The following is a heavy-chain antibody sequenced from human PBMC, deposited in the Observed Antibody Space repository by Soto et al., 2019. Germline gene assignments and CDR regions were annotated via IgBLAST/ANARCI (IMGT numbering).Heavy chain of an antibody. V-gene: IGHV1-69*01. D-gene: IGHD3-16*01. CDR1: GGSLTSYP. Sequence: QMEQSGAEVRKPGSSVNVSCKPSGGSLTSYPMAWVRQAPGQGFEWMGGIIPIHGTTEYAQKLQGRVTITADESTNRATLELTGLTSEDTSVYYCARGWGLVSWGQGTLVTVSS. CDR3: ARGWGLVS. CDR2: IIPIHGTT. J-gene: IGHJ4*02.